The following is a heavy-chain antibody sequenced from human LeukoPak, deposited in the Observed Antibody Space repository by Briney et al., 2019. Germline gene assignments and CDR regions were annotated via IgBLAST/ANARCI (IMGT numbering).Heavy chain of an antibody. Sequence: ASVKVSCKASGYSFTDYNMQWLRQSPGQGLEWMGWINPNSGGTNYAQKFQGRVTMARDTSISTAYMELSRLRSDDTAVYYCARERGRWLQKFDYWGQGTLVTVSS. V-gene: IGHV1-2*02. J-gene: IGHJ4*02. D-gene: IGHD5-24*01. CDR3: ARERGRWLQKFDY. CDR1: GYSFTDYN. CDR2: INPNSGGT.